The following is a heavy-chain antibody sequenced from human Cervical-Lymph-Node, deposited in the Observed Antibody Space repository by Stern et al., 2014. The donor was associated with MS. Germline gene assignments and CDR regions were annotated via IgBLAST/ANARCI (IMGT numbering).Heavy chain of an antibody. CDR3: ARGSYGVLTGIGGHGFDI. D-gene: IGHD3-9*01. CDR1: GGSISSGNYY. CDR2: IYSSGST. V-gene: IGHV4-61*02. Sequence: VQLLESGPGLVKPSQTLSLTCTVSGGSISSGNYYWSWIRQPAGEGLEWIGRIYSSGSTQYNPSLKSRVTISADTSTNPFSPRLSSGTAADTAVYYCARGSYGVLTGIGGHGFDIWGQGTMVTVSS. J-gene: IGHJ3*02.